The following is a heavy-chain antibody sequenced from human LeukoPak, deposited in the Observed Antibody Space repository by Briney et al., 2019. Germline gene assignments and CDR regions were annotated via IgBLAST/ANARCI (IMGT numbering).Heavy chain of an antibody. CDR3: ATDRGSLEGLGAFDI. D-gene: IGHD3-16*01. CDR1: GYTLTELS. CDR2: FDPENGET. V-gene: IGHV1-24*01. J-gene: IGHJ3*02. Sequence: ASVKVSCKVSGYTLTELSMHWVRQAPGKGLEWMGGFDPENGETIYAQKFQGRVTMNEDTSTDTAYMELSSLRSEDTAVYYCATDRGSLEGLGAFDIWGQGTMVTVSS.